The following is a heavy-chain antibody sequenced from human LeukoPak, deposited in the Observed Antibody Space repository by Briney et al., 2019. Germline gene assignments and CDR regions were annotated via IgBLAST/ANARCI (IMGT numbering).Heavy chain of an antibody. J-gene: IGHJ4*02. CDR3: AKYFASGSYYKLPH. CDR2: ISGSGAYT. D-gene: IGHD3-10*01. Sequence: GGSLRLSCAASGFTFSSYAMSWFRQAPGKGLEWVSTISGSGAYTYYADSVKGRFTTSRDKSKTTLYLKMNSLRAEDTAVYYCAKYFASGSYYKLPHWGQGTLVTVSS. V-gene: IGHV3-23*01. CDR1: GFTFSSYA.